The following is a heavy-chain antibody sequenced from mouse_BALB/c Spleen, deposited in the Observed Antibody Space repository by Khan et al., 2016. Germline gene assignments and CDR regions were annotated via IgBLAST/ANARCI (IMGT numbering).Heavy chain of an antibody. CDR2: ISSSGRT. J-gene: IGHJ3*01. D-gene: IGHD2-1*01. CDR3: ARSGALYGNFAY. Sequence: QLEESGPGLVKPSQSLSLTCTVTGYSITSDYAWNWIRQFPGNKLECMGYISSSGRTIYNPSLKSRISITRDTSKNQFFLQLNSVTTEDTATYYCARSGALYGNFAYWGQGTLVTVSA. V-gene: IGHV3-2*02. CDR1: GYSITSDYA.